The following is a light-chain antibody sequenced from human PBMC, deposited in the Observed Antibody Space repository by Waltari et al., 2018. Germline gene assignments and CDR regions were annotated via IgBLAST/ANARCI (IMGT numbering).Light chain of an antibody. V-gene: IGKV3-11*01. Sequence: VLTQSPPPLSLSPGDRAALSGRASQGIVDAIAWYQQRPGQTPRLLIYDASNRAPGIPARFSGSGSGTDFTLTISSLEPEDFAVYYCQQRRNWPLSFGQGTRLEIK. CDR1: QGIVDA. J-gene: IGKJ5*01. CDR3: QQRRNWPLS. CDR2: DAS.